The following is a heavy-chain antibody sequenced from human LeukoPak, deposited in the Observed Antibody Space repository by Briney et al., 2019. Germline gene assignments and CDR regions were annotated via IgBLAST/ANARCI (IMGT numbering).Heavy chain of an antibody. J-gene: IGHJ5*02. CDR1: GYTFTSYY. CDR3: ARLGSEVRAPYNWFDP. Sequence: GASVKVSCKASGYTFTSYYMHWVRQAPGQGLEWMGIINPSGGSTSYAQKFQGRVTMTRDMSTSTVYMELSSLRSEDTAVYYCARLGSEVRAPYNWFDPWGQGTLVTVSS. D-gene: IGHD3-10*01. CDR2: INPSGGST. V-gene: IGHV1-46*01.